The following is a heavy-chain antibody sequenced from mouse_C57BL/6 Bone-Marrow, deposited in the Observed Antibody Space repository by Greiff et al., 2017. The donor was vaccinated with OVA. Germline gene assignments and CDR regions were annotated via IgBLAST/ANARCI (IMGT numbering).Heavy chain of an antibody. CDR1: GYTFTSYW. V-gene: IGHV1-69*01. Sequence: QVQLQQPGAELVMPGASVKLSCKASGYTFTSYWMHWVKQRPGQGLEWIGEIDPSDSYTNYNQKFKGKSTLTVDKSSSTAYMQLSSLTSEDSAVYYCARRDITSFDYWGQGTTLTVSS. J-gene: IGHJ2*01. D-gene: IGHD1-1*01. CDR3: ARRDITSFDY. CDR2: IDPSDSYT.